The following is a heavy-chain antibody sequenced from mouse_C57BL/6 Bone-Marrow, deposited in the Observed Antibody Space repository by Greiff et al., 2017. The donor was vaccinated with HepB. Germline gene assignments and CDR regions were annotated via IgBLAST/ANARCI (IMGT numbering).Heavy chain of an antibody. CDR2: IRSKSSNYAT. V-gene: IGHV10-3*01. J-gene: IGHJ1*03. Sequence: EVMLVESGGGLVQPKGSLKLSCAASGFTFNTYAMHWVRQAPGKGLEWVARIRSKSSNYATYYADSEKDRFTISIDDSQSMLYLQMNTLITEDTAMYYCVSDRIGQDEYFDFWGTGTTVTVSS. CDR3: VSDRIGQDEYFDF. CDR1: GFTFNTYA.